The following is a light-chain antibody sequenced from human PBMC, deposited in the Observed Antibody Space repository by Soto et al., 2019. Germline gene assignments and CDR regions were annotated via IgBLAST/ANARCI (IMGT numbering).Light chain of an antibody. CDR1: SSDIGAYNY. CDR2: GVT. CDR3: FSHRSGDSHV. V-gene: IGLV2-14*01. J-gene: IGLJ1*01. Sequence: QSALAQPASVSGSPGQSITISCTGTSSDIGAYNYVSWYQQYPGKAPKPMIYGVTNRPSGVSNRFSGSKTGNTASLPISGLQAEDEADYYCFSHRSGDSHVFGTGTKVTVL.